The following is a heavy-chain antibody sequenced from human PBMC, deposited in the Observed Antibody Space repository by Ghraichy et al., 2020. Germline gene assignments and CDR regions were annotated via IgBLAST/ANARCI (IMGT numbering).Heavy chain of an antibody. CDR3: ARGLAVVGVTAMAY. V-gene: IGHV4-34*01. Sequence: SETLSLTCAVYGGSFSGYYWSWIRQPPGKGLEWIGEINHSGSTNYNPSLKSRVTISVDTSKNQFSLKLSSVTAADTAVYYCARGLAVVGVTAMAYWGQGTMVTVSP. J-gene: IGHJ4*02. CDR2: INHSGST. D-gene: IGHD2-21*02. CDR1: GGSFSGYY.